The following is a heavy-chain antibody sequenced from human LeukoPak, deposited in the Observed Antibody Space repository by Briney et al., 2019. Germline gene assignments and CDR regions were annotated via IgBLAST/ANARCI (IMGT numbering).Heavy chain of an antibody. V-gene: IGHV4-34*01. CDR3: VRASELKMYYYDSSGPNDAFDI. D-gene: IGHD3-22*01. CDR2: INHSGST. J-gene: IGHJ3*02. CDR1: GGSFSGYY. Sequence: PSETLSLTCAVYGGSFSGYYWSWIRQPPGKGLEWIGEINHSGSTNYNPSLKSRVTISVDTSKNQFSLKLSSVTAADTAVYYCVRASELKMYYYDSSGPNDAFDIWGQGTMVTVSS.